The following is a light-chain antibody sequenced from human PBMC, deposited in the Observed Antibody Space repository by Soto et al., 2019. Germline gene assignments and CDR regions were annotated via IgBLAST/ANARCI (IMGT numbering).Light chain of an antibody. Sequence: QSALTQPASVSGSPGQSITISFTGTGSDVGGYNCVSWYQQHPGKAPKVMIYDVSNRPSGVSNRFSGSNSGNTSSLTISGLQAEDEADYYCSSYTSASTPLVFGGGTKVTVL. V-gene: IGLV2-14*01. J-gene: IGLJ2*01. CDR1: GSDVGGYNC. CDR2: DVS. CDR3: SSYTSASTPLV.